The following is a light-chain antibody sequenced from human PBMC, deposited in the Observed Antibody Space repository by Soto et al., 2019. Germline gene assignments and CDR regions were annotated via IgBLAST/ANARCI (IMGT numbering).Light chain of an antibody. CDR2: DAS. V-gene: IGKV3-15*01. CDR3: QQYNNWPLYT. J-gene: IGKJ2*01. CDR1: QSVGGN. Sequence: EIVMTQSPATLSVSPGERATLSCRASQSVGGNLAWYQQRPGRAPRLLIYDASTRATDIPARFSGSGSGTESTLTISSLQSEDFALYYGQQYNNWPLYTFGQGTKLEIK.